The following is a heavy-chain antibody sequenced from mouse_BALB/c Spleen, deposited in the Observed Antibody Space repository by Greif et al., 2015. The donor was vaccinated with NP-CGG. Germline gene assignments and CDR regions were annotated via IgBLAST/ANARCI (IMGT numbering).Heavy chain of an antibody. CDR1: GYTFTSYW. V-gene: IGHV1-69*02. CDR3: ARPYYGSSYDYAMDY. Sequence: VKLMESGAELVKPGASVKLSCKASGYTFTSYWMHWVKQRPGQGLEWIGEIDPSDSYTNYNQKFKGKATLTVDKSSSTAYMQLSSLTSEDSAVYYCARPYYGSSYDYAMDYWGQGTSVTVSS. D-gene: IGHD1-1*01. J-gene: IGHJ4*01. CDR2: IDPSDSYT.